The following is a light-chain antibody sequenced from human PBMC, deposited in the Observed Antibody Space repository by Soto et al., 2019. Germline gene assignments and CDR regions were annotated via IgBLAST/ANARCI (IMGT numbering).Light chain of an antibody. CDR2: AAS. CDR1: QTIDVY. V-gene: IGKV1-39*01. J-gene: IGKJ1*01. CDR3: QQSYMTPRT. Sequence: DIQMTQSPSSLSASLGDRVAITCRASQTIDVYLNWYLQKPGRAPQLLIYAASKLQSGVPSRFSGSGSGTDFTLTISSLQADDSATYFCQQSYMTPRTFGQGTKVEI.